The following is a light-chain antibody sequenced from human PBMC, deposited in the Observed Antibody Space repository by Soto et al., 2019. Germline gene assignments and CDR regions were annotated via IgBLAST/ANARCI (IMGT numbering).Light chain of an antibody. CDR2: HAS. J-gene: IGKJ2*01. CDR3: QLYVRSPNT. V-gene: IGKV3-20*01. CDR1: QSVSNTY. Sequence: EIVLTQSPGTLSLSPGERATLSCRASQSVSNTYLAWYQQKPGQAPRLLIYHASSRATGIPDRFSGIGSGTDFTLTISRLEPEDFAVYYCQLYVRSPNTFGQGTKLEIK.